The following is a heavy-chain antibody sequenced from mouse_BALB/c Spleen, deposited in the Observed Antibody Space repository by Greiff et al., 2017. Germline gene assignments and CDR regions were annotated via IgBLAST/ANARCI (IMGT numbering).Heavy chain of an antibody. V-gene: IGHV1-54*01. CDR3: ARSGGTDLDY. CDR2: INPGSGGT. J-gene: IGHJ2*01. Sequence: QVHVKQSGAELVRPGTSVKVSCKASGYAFTNYLIEWVKQRPGQGLEWIGVINPGSGGTNYNEKFKGKATLTADKSSSTAYMQLSSLTSDDSAVYFCARSGGTDLDYWGQGTTLTVSS. CDR1: GYAFTNYL. D-gene: IGHD4-1*01.